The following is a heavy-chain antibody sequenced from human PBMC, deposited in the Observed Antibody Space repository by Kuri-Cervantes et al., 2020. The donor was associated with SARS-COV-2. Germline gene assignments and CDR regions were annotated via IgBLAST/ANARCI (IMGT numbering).Heavy chain of an antibody. Sequence: SLKISCAASGFTFSSYAMHWVRQAPGKGLEWVSGISWNSGSIGYADSVKGRFTISRDNAKNSLYLQMNSLRAEDTALYYCAKVGSVGAFTYWGQGTLVTVSS. V-gene: IGHV3-9*01. CDR3: AKVGSVGAFTY. CDR1: GFTFSSYA. J-gene: IGHJ4*02. D-gene: IGHD6-25*01. CDR2: ISWNSGSI.